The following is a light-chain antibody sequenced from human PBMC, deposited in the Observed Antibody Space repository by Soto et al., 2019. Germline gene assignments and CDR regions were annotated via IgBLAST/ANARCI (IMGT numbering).Light chain of an antibody. CDR3: QQYNDCLLT. Sequence: DIQMTQSPSTLSASVGDRVTITCRASQSISSWLAWYQQKPGKAPKLLIYKASNFESGVPSRFSGSGSGTEFTLTISSLQPDDFATSYCQQYNDCLLTFGPGTKVDFK. CDR1: QSISSW. CDR2: KAS. J-gene: IGKJ3*01. V-gene: IGKV1-5*03.